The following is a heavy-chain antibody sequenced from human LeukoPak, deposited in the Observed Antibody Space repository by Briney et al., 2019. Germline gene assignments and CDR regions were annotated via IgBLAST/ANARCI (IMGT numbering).Heavy chain of an antibody. D-gene: IGHD2-8*02. CDR2: IYTSGST. Sequence: PSQTLSLTCTVSGGSISSGSNYWSWIRQPAGKGLEWIGRIYTSGSTNYNPSLKSRVTISVDTSKNQFSLKLSSVTAADTAAYYCARAGLSTAGYYYYMDVWGKGTTVTVSS. CDR1: GGSISSGSNY. J-gene: IGHJ6*03. V-gene: IGHV4-61*02. CDR3: ARAGLSTAGYYYYMDV.